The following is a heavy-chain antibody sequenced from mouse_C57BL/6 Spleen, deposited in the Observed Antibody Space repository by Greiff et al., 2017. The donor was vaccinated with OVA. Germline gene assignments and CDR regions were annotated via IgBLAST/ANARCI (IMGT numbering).Heavy chain of an antibody. J-gene: IGHJ4*01. CDR2: ISSGRNTI. CDR1: GFTFSDYG. Sequence: EVHLVESGGGLVKPGGSLKLSCAASGFTFSDYGMHWVRQAPEKGLEWVAYISSGRNTIYYADTVKGRFTISRDNAKNTLFLQMTSLRSEDTAMYYCARDYAMDYWGQGTSVTVSS. V-gene: IGHV5-17*01. CDR3: ARDYAMDY.